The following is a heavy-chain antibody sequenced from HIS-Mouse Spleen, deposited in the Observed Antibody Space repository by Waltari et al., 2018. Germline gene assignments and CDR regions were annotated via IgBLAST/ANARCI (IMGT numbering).Heavy chain of an antibody. J-gene: IGHJ3*02. CDR2: INPSSGGT. CDR3: ARIGGGAFDI. Sequence: QVQLVQSGAEVKKHGASVKVACKASGYTFTGYYMHRVRPAPGQGLEWMGWINPSSGGTNYAQKFQGRVTMTRDTSISTAYMELSRLRSDDTAVYYCARIGGGAFDIWGQGTMVTVSS. CDR1: GYTFTGYY. V-gene: IGHV1-2*02.